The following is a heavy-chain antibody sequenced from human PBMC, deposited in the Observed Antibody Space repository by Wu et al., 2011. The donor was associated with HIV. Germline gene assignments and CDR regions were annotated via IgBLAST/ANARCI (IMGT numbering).Heavy chain of an antibody. Sequence: TSYDINWVRQAPGQGLEWLGWMNARVERRLFTEVPGQSHHDHRHSTGTAYLELSSLRSEDTAMYYCARGGQRRLTLPYEYWGQGTLVTVSS. CDR3: ARGGQRRLTLPYEY. CDR1: TSYD. J-gene: IGHJ4*02. V-gene: IGHV1-8*02. D-gene: IGHD6-19*01. CDR2: MNARVER.